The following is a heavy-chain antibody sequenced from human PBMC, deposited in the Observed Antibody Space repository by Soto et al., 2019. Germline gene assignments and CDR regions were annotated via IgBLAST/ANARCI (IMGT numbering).Heavy chain of an antibody. Sequence: EVQLVESGGGLVQPGGSLRLSCAASGFTFSTYWMSWVRQAPGKGLEWVGNIKQDGSGENYVDSVEGRFTISRDNANHSLYLQMNSLRAEDTAVYYCARDRGPPRYLYYGMDVWGQGTTVTVSS. D-gene: IGHD3-10*01. CDR3: ARDRGPPRYLYYGMDV. J-gene: IGHJ6*02. CDR1: GFTFSTYW. CDR2: IKQDGSGE. V-gene: IGHV3-7*01.